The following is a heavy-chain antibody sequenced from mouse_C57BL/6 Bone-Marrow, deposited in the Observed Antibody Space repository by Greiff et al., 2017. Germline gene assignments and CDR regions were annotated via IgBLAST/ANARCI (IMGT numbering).Heavy chain of an antibody. D-gene: IGHD1-1*01. CDR3: ARLLRIAWFAY. CDR2: INPSSGYT. J-gene: IGHJ3*01. CDR1: GYTFTSYT. Sequence: VKVVESGAELARPGASVKMSCKASGYTFTSYTMHWVKQRPGQGLEWIGYINPSSGYTKYNQKFKDKATLTADKSSSTAYMQLSSLTSEDSAVYYCARLLRIAWFAYWGQGTLVTVSA. V-gene: IGHV1-4*01.